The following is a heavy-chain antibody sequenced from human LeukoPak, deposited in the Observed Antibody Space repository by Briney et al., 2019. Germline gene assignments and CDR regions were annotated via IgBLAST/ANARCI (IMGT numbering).Heavy chain of an antibody. D-gene: IGHD6-13*01. CDR2: IYHSGST. CDR1: GGSISNSNW. Sequence: SETLSLTCAVSGGSISNSNWWSWVRRPPGKGLEWIGEIYHSGSTNYNPSLKSRVTISVDTSKNQLSLKLSSVTAADTAVYYCARVAAGIGFFQHWGQGTLVTVSS. CDR3: ARVAAGIGFFQH. J-gene: IGHJ1*01. V-gene: IGHV4-4*02.